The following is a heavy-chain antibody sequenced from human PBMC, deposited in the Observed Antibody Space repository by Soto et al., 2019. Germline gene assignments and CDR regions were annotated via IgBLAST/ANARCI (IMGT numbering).Heavy chain of an antibody. D-gene: IGHD6-19*01. CDR3: ARGLPLGGIAVAGTGYFDY. Sequence: QVQLVQSGAEVKKPGASVKVSCKASGYTFTSYAMHWVRQSPGQRLDWMGWINAGNGNTKYSQKFQGRVTITRDTSASTAYMELSSLRSEDTAVYYCARGLPLGGIAVAGTGYFDYWGQGTLVTVSS. CDR2: INAGNGNT. CDR1: GYTFTSYA. J-gene: IGHJ4*02. V-gene: IGHV1-3*01.